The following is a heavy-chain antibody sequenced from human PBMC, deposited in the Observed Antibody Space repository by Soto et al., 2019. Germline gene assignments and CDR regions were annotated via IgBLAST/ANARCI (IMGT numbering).Heavy chain of an antibody. D-gene: IGHD2-8*02. CDR3: ARGMTPPGAPAWYYFDS. V-gene: IGHV4-4*07. Sequence: KPSETLSLTCTVSGASITGTSYCSCIRQPAGKGLEWIGRFSLSGTTNYNPSLRSRVTMSADVSKNQFSLRLTSVTAADTALYYCARGMTPPGAPAWYYFDSWGQGTLVTVSS. CDR2: FSLSGTT. CDR1: GASITGTSY. J-gene: IGHJ4*02.